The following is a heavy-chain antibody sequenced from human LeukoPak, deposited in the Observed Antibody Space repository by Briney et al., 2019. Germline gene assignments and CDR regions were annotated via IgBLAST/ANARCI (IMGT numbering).Heavy chain of an antibody. V-gene: IGHV4-59*02. D-gene: IGHD2-15*01. J-gene: IGHJ4*02. CDR1: GGSVSNFF. CDR2: IYSSEYT. Sequence: SETLSLTCTVSGGSVSNFFWSWSRQPPGKGLEWIGYIYSSEYTNYNPSLKSRVTISADTSKNQVSLKLTSVTAADTAVFYCARRGGGYHVAYWGQATLVTVSS. CDR3: ARRGGGYHVAY.